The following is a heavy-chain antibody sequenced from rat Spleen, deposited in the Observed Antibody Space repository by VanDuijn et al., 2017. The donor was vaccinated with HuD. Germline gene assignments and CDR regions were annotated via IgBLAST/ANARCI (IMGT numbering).Heavy chain of an antibody. CDR3: TRGTYFRH. CDR2: ISYDGTAT. V-gene: IGHV5-20*01. J-gene: IGHJ2*01. CDR1: GLSFSNYD. D-gene: IGHD4-6*01. Sequence: EVQLVESGGGLVQPGRSLKLSCTASGLSFSNYDMAWVRQAPTKGLECVASISYDGTATYYRDSVKGRFTISRDNAKSTLYLQLDGLRSEDTATYYCTRGTYFRHWGQGVMVTVSS.